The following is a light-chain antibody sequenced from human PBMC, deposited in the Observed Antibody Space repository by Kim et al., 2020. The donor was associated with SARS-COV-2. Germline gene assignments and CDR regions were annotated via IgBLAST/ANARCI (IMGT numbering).Light chain of an antibody. J-gene: IGKJ4*01. V-gene: IGKV1-8*01. Sequence: IRITQSPSSLSASTGDRVTITCRASQDISTYLAWYQQKPGKAPNLLIYAASTLQSGVPSRFSGSGSGTDFTLTISCLQSEDFATYYCQQYYSHPPTFGGGTKVDIK. CDR3: QQYYSHPPT. CDR1: QDISTY. CDR2: AAS.